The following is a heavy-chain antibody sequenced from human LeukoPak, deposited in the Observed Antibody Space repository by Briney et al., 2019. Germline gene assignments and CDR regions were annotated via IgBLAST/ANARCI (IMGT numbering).Heavy chain of an antibody. V-gene: IGHV4-59*01. CDR3: ARDRTYYYDSSGYYYYYYGMDV. D-gene: IGHD3-22*01. CDR1: GGSISSYY. Sequence: SETLSLTCTVSGGSISSYYWSWIRQPPGKGLEGIGYIYYSGSTNYNPSLESRVTISVDMSKNQFSLKLSSVTAADKAVYYCARDRTYYYDSSGYYYYYYGMDVWGQGTTVTVSS. J-gene: IGHJ6*02. CDR2: IYYSGST.